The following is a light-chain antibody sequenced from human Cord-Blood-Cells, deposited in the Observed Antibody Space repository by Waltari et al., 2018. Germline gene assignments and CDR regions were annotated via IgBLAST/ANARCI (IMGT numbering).Light chain of an antibody. CDR1: QSVSSN. CDR2: GAS. CDR3: QQYNNWPPYS. V-gene: IGKV3-15*01. Sequence: EIVMTQSPATLSVSPGERATLSCRASQSVSSNLAWYQQKPGQAPRLLIYGASTRATGIPARFSGSGYGTEFTLTISSLQSEDFAVYYCQQYNNWPPYSLGQGTKLEIK. J-gene: IGKJ2*03.